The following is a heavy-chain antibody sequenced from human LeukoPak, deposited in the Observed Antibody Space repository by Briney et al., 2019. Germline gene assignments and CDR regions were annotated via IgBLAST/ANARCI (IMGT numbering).Heavy chain of an antibody. V-gene: IGHV1-24*01. J-gene: IGHJ4*02. Sequence: ASVKVSCKVSGYTLTELSMHWVRQAPGKGLEWMGGFDPEDGETIYAQKFQGRVTMTEDTSTDTAYMELSSLRSEDTAVYYCATLPLEDTAIDYWGQGTLVTVSS. CDR3: ATLPLEDTAIDY. CDR2: FDPEDGET. CDR1: GYTLTELS. D-gene: IGHD5-18*01.